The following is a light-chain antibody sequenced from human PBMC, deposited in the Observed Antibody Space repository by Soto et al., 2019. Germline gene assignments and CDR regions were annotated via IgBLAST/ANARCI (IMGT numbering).Light chain of an antibody. J-gene: IGKJ4*01. V-gene: IGKV3-20*01. CDR1: QSVSIS. CDR3: QQYGSSPLT. CDR2: GAS. Sequence: EIVLTQSPATLSLSPGGRATLSCRASQSVSISLAWYQQKPGQAPRLLIYGASSRATGIPDRFSGGGSGTDFSLTISRLQPEDFAVYYCQQYGSSPLTFGGGTKV.